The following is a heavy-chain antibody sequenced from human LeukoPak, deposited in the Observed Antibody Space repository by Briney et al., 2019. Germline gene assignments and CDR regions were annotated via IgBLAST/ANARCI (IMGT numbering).Heavy chain of an antibody. Sequence: GGSLRLSCAASRFTFSTYWMRSARLAPGKGLVWVSRINIDGSSTGHADSVKGRFTISRDNAKNTLYLQMNSLRAEDTAVYYCAKPWGNYYYYYYMDVWGKGTTVTVSS. J-gene: IGHJ6*03. CDR3: AKPWGNYYYYYYMDV. V-gene: IGHV3-74*01. D-gene: IGHD3-16*01. CDR1: RFTFSTYW. CDR2: INIDGSST.